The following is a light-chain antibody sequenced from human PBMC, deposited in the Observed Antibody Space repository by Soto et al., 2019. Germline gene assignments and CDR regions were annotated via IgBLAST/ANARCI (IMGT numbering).Light chain of an antibody. CDR2: LGS. Sequence: EIVMTQSPLSLPVTPGEPAPISCRSSQSLLHSNGYDSLDWYLQKPGQSPQLLIYLGSNRASGVPARFSGSGSGTDFTLKISRVEADDVGVYYCMQALQSPPTFGQGTKVEIK. CDR1: QSLLHSNGYDS. CDR3: MQALQSPPT. J-gene: IGKJ1*01. V-gene: IGKV2-28*01.